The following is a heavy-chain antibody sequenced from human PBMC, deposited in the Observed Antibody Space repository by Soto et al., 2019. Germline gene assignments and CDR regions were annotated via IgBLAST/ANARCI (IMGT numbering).Heavy chain of an antibody. D-gene: IGHD6-6*01. CDR2: IYHSGST. CDR1: GYSISSGYY. Sequence: XGTLSLTCAVSGYSISSGYYWGWIRQPPGKGLEWIGSIYHSGSTYYNPSLKSRVTISVDTSKNQFSLKLSSVTAADTAVYYCARAGKQLVPWYFDLWGRGTLVTVSS. V-gene: IGHV4-38-2*01. CDR3: ARAGKQLVPWYFDL. J-gene: IGHJ2*01.